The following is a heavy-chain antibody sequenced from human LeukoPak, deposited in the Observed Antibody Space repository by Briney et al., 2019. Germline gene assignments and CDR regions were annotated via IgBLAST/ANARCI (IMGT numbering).Heavy chain of an antibody. CDR3: ARSITIFGALGYFDY. J-gene: IGHJ4*02. Sequence: SETLSLTCTVSGASISSGGYSWSWVRQHPGKGLEWIGCIYYTGSTYYNPSLERRVTISVATSKNQFSLKVSSVTAADTAVYFCARSITIFGALGYFDYWGQGTLVTVSS. CDR2: IYYTGST. CDR1: GASISSGGYS. D-gene: IGHD3-3*01. V-gene: IGHV4-31*03.